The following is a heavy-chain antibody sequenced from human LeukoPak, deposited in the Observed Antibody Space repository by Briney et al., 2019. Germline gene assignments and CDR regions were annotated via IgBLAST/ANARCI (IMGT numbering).Heavy chain of an antibody. V-gene: IGHV1-18*01. J-gene: IGHJ6*02. D-gene: IGHD3-3*01. CDR2: ISAYNGNT. CDR3: ARGLYDFWSGYIKGDYYYYGMDV. CDR1: GFTFTSYG. Sequence: GGSLRLSCAASGFTFTSYGISWVRQAPGQGLEWMGWISAYNGNTNYAQKLQGRVTMTTDTSTSTAYMELRSLRSDDTAVYYCARGLYDFWSGYIKGDYYYYGMDVWGQGTTVTVCS.